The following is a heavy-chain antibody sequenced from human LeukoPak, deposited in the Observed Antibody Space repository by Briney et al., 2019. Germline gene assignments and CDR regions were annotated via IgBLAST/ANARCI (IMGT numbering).Heavy chain of an antibody. D-gene: IGHD6-13*01. CDR1: GFTVSSND. V-gene: IGHV3-23*01. CDR2: ISGSGGST. CDR3: AKGARRSSSGGEFDY. J-gene: IGHJ4*02. Sequence: GGSLRLSCAASGFTVSSNDMSWVRQAPGKGLEWVAAISGSGGSTYYADSVKGRFTISRDNSKNTLYLQMNSLRAEDTAVYYCAKGARRSSSGGEFDYWGQGTLVTVSS.